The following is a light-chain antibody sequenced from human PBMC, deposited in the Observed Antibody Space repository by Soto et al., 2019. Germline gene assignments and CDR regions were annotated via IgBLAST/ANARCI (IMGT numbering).Light chain of an antibody. CDR3: CSYVGGYSLPYV. J-gene: IGLJ1*01. V-gene: IGLV2-11*01. Sequence: QSVLTQPRSVSGSPGQSFTISCSGTSSDVGGYNSVSWHQQHPGKAPKLIIYDVTKRPSGVPDRFSGSKSGNTASLTISGLQAEDEADYYCCSYVGGYSLPYVFGTGTKVTVL. CDR2: DVT. CDR1: SSDVGGYNS.